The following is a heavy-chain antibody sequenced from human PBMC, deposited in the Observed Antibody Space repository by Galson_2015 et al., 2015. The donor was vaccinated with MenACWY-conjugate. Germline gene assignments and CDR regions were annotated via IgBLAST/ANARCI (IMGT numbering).Heavy chain of an antibody. Sequence: SLRLSCAASGTTFSGYWMHWVRQAPGKGLVWVGFIRGKGYGRPTEYAASVKGRFTISRDDSKSLAYLQMNSLKTDDPSMYSCARADHAYCSRTNCPFDYWGQGALVTVSS. CDR3: ARADHAYCSRTNCPFDY. D-gene: IGHD2-2*01. J-gene: IGHJ4*02. CDR1: GTTFSGYW. V-gene: IGHV3-49*04. CDR2: IRGKGYGRPT.